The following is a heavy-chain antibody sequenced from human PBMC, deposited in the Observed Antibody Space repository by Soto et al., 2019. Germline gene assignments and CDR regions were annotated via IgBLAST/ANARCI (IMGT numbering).Heavy chain of an antibody. D-gene: IGHD1-7*01. J-gene: IGHJ4*02. CDR3: ARETRNWNYVRGDY. CDR2: INHSGST. CDR1: GGSFSGYY. V-gene: IGHV4-34*01. Sequence: LSLTCAVYGGSFSGYYWSWIRQPPGKGLEWIGEINHSGSTNYNPSLKSRVTISVDTSKNQFSLKLSSVTAADTAVYYCARETRNWNYVRGDYWGQGTLVTVSS.